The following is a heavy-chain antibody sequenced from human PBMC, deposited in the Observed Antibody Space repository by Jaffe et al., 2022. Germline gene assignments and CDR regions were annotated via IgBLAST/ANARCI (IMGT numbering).Heavy chain of an antibody. V-gene: IGHV3-9*01. CDR1: GFTFDDYA. D-gene: IGHD4-17*01. CDR3: AKDAYGDYDVGAFDI. J-gene: IGHJ3*02. CDR2: ISWNSGSI. Sequence: EVQLVESGGGLVQPGRSLRLSCAASGFTFDDYAMHWVRQAPGKGLEWVSGISWNSGSIGYADSVKGRFTISRDNAKNSLYLQMNSLRAEDTALYYCAKDAYGDYDVGAFDIWGQGTMVTVSS.